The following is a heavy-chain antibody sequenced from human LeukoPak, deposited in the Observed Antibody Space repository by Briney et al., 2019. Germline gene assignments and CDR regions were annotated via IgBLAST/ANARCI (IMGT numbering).Heavy chain of an antibody. Sequence: GGSLRLSCAASGFTFSSYGMSWVRQAPGKGLEWVSAISGSGGSTYYADSVKGRFTISRDNSKNTLYLQMNSLRAEDTAVYYCAKDLFGCSSTSCYGFDYWGQGTLVTVSS. V-gene: IGHV3-23*01. J-gene: IGHJ4*02. D-gene: IGHD2-2*01. CDR3: AKDLFGCSSTSCYGFDY. CDR2: ISGSGGST. CDR1: GFTFSSYG.